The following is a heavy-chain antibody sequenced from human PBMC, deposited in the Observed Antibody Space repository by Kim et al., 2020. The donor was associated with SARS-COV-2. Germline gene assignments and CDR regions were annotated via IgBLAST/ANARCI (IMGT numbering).Heavy chain of an antibody. CDR3: ARAVTRGSYNLDY. CDR2: IYYSGST. V-gene: IGHV4-31*03. CDR1: GGSISSGGYY. D-gene: IGHD1-26*01. Sequence: SETLSLTCTVSGGSISSGGYYWSWIRQHPGKGLEWIGYIYYSGSTYYNPSLKSRVTISVDTSKNQFSLKLSSVTAADTAVYYCARAVTRGSYNLDYWGQGTLVTVSS. J-gene: IGHJ4*02.